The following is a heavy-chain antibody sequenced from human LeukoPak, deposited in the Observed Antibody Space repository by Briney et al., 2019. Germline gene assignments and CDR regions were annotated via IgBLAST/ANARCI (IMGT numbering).Heavy chain of an antibody. CDR3: ARDRYDSSGYYYGLLDFDY. CDR2: IYYSGST. J-gene: IGHJ4*02. Sequence: SETLSLTCTVSGGSVSSSSYYWGWIRQPPGKGLEWIGSIYYSGSTYYNPSLKSRVSISVDTSKNQFSLKLSSVTAADTAVYYCARDRYDSSGYYYGLLDFDYWGQGTLVTVSS. CDR1: GGSVSSSSYY. V-gene: IGHV4-39*07. D-gene: IGHD3-22*01.